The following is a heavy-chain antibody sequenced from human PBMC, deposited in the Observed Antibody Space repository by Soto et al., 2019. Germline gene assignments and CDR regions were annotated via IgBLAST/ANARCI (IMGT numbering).Heavy chain of an antibody. V-gene: IGHV1-3*01. CDR2: INAGNGNT. CDR3: ARGSTVTMCDY. Sequence: QVQLVQAGAEVKKPGASVKVSCKASGYTFTSYAMHWVRQAPGHRLEWMGWINAGNGNTKYSQKFQGRVTITRDTSASTAYMELSSLRFEDTAVYYCARGSTVTMCDYWAQGTLVTVSS. D-gene: IGHD4-17*01. J-gene: IGHJ4*02. CDR1: GYTFTSYA.